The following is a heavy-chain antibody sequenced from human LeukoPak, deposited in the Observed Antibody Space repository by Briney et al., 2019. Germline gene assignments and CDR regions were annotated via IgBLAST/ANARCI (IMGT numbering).Heavy chain of an antibody. D-gene: IGHD4-17*01. V-gene: IGHV4-59*01. J-gene: IGHJ4*02. CDR3: ARDRGSYGDPGIFDY. CDR2: IYYSGST. Sequence: SETLSLTCTGSGGFISSDYWSWIRQPPEEGLEWIGYIYYSGSTNYSPSLKSRVTISVDTSKNQFSLKLSSVTAADTAVYYCARDRGSYGDPGIFDYWGQGTLVTVSS. CDR1: GGFISSDY.